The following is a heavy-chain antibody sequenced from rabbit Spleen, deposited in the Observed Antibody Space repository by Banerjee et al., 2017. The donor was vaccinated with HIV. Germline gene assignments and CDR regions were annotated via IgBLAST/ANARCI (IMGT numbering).Heavy chain of an antibody. CDR2: IDIGSSGFT. V-gene: IGHV1S45*01. J-gene: IGHJ6*01. CDR3: ARDTSSSFSSYGMDL. D-gene: IGHD1-1*01. CDR1: GFDFSSSYD. Sequence: QEQLVESGGGLVKPGASLTLTCTASGFDFSSSYDMCWVRQAPGKGLEWIACIDIGSSGFTYFASWAKGRFTISKTSSTTVTLQVTSLTAADTATYFCARDTSSSFSSYGMDLWGPGTLVTVS.